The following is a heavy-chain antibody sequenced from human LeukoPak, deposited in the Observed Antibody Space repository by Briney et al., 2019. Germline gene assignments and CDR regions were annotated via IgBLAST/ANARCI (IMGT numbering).Heavy chain of an antibody. CDR2: ISWNSGSI. CDR1: GFTFDDYA. D-gene: IGHD6-13*01. J-gene: IGHJ5*02. V-gene: IGHV3-9*01. Sequence: GGSLRLSCAASGFTFDDYAMHWVRQAPGKGLEWVSGISWNSGSIGYADSVKGRFTISRDNAKNSLYLQMNSLRAEDTAVYYCAREMGSSSWYNWFDPWGQGTLVTVSS. CDR3: AREMGSSSWYNWFDP.